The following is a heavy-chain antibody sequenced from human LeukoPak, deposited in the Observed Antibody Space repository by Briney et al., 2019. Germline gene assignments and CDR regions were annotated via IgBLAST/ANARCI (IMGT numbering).Heavy chain of an antibody. CDR3: ARRSYRGVIGLYYYYYMDV. CDR1: GFSFSTYW. J-gene: IGHJ6*03. Sequence: GGPLRLSCVASGFSFSTYWMSWVRQAPGKGLEWVANIKEDGSEKYYVDSVKGRFTMSRDNAKNSVYLQMNRLRVEDTAVYYCARRSYRGVIGLYYYYYMDVWGKGTPVTVSS. V-gene: IGHV3-7*01. D-gene: IGHD3-16*02. CDR2: IKEDGSEK.